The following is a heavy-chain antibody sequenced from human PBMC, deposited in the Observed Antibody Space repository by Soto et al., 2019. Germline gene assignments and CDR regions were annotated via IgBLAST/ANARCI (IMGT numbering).Heavy chain of an antibody. D-gene: IGHD2-21*01. CDR3: AVNCGGDCYSIGDFDY. Sequence: ASVKVSCKASGYTFTSYDINWVRQATGQGLEWMGWMNPNSGNTGYAQKFQGRVTMTRNTSISTAYMELSSLRSEDTAVYYCAVNCGGDCYSIGDFDYWGQGTLVNVSS. V-gene: IGHV1-8*01. J-gene: IGHJ4*02. CDR1: GYTFTSYD. CDR2: MNPNSGNT.